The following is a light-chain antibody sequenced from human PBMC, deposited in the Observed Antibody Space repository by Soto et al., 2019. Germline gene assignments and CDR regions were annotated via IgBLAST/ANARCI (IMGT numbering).Light chain of an antibody. V-gene: IGKV3-11*01. CDR1: QSVNNY. CDR3: QQRSNWPLT. CDR2: DAS. Sequence: EIVLTQSPATLSLSPGDRATLSCRASQSVNNYLAWFQQKPGQAPRLLIYDASNRATGIPARFSGSGSGTDFTLTISNLEPVDFAVYYCQQRSNWPLTFGGGTKVEIK. J-gene: IGKJ4*01.